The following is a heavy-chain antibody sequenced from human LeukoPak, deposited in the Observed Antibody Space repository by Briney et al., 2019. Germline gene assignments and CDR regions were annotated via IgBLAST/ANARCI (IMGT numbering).Heavy chain of an antibody. CDR3: ARDPGDDVRGFAGHY. J-gene: IGHJ4*02. V-gene: IGHV3-48*02. Sequence: GGSLRLSCAASGFTFSTYGMNWVRQAPGKGLEWLSYISSSSNSIYYADSVKGRFTISRDNAKNSLYLQMNSLRDEDTAVYYCARDPGDDVRGFAGHYWGRGTLVTVSS. CDR1: GFTFSTYG. CDR2: ISSSSNSI. D-gene: IGHD3-10*02.